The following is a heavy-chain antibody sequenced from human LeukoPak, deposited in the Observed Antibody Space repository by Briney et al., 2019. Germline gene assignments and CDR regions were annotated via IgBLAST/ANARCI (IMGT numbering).Heavy chain of an antibody. CDR1: GFTFSDYC. CDR2: ISSSGSTI. Sequence: GSLRLSCAASGFTFSDYCMSWIRQAPGKGLEWVSYISSSGSTIYYAGSVKGRFTISRDNAKNSLYLQMNSLRAEDTAVYYCARVRERRYFDYWGQGTLVTVSS. D-gene: IGHD1-1*01. V-gene: IGHV3-11*01. J-gene: IGHJ4*02. CDR3: ARVRERRYFDY.